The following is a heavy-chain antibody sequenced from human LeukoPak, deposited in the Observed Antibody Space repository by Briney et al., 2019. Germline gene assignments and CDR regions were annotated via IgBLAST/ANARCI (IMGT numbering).Heavy chain of an antibody. CDR1: GFTFSSYS. CDR3: ARDEVSVTCSGGSCHSVDAFDI. Sequence: GGSLRLSCAASGFTFSSYSMNWVRQAPGKGLEWVSSISSSSSYIYYADSVKGRFTISRDNAKNSLYLQMNSLRAEDTAVYYCARDEVSVTCSGGSCHSVDAFDIWGQGTMVTVSS. D-gene: IGHD2-15*01. V-gene: IGHV3-21*01. J-gene: IGHJ3*02. CDR2: ISSSSSYI.